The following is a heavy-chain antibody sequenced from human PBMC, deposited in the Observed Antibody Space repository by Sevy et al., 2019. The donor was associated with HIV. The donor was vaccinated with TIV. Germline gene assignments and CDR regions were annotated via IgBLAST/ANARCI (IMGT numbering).Heavy chain of an antibody. Sequence: RGCLRLSCVASGFTVSDNYMSWVRQAPGKGLERVSIMYRAAITHYGESVQGRFTMSRDNSKNTVYLEMSNLRAEDTAIYYSARDGVDGGPKLYYWGQGALVYVSS. V-gene: IGHV3-53*01. CDR1: GFTVSDNY. CDR3: ARDGVDGGPKLYY. CDR2: MYRAAIT. J-gene: IGHJ4*02. D-gene: IGHD3-10*01.